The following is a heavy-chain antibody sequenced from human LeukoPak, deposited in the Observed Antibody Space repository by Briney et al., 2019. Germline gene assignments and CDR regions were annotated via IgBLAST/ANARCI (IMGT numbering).Heavy chain of an antibody. CDR3: ARKVATTPYYFYY. CDR2: IYYSGST. V-gene: IGHV4-59*01. Sequence: SETLSLTCTVSGGSISSYYWSWIRQPPGKGLEWIGYIYYSGSTNYNPSLKSRVTISVNTSKNQFSLKLSSVTAADTAVYYCARKVATTPYYFYYWGQGTLVTVSS. D-gene: IGHD5-24*01. CDR1: GGSISSYY. J-gene: IGHJ4*02.